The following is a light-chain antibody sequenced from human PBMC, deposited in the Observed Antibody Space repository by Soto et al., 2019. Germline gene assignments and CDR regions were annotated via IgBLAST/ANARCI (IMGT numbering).Light chain of an antibody. Sequence: DIQMTQSPSTLSASVGDRVTNTCRASQSISSWLAWYQQKPGKAPKLLIYKASSLESGVPSRFSGSGSGTEFTLTISSLQPDDFATYYCQHYNSYSWTFGQGTKV. CDR2: KAS. J-gene: IGKJ1*01. V-gene: IGKV1-5*03. CDR3: QHYNSYSWT. CDR1: QSISSW.